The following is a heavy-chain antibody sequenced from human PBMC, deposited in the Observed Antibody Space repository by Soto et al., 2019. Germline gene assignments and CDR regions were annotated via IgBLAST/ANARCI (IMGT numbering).Heavy chain of an antibody. CDR1: GFTFNMNA. CDR2: ISGSGGNT. CDR3: AKDLSQLGVPIIFNWFDP. D-gene: IGHD3-3*01. V-gene: IGHV3-23*01. Sequence: EVHLLESGGGLVQPGGSLRVSCAASGFTFNMNAMSWVRQAPGKGLEWVSSISGSGGNTYYADSVRGRFTISRDNSKNTLYLKMNSLRVEDTAVYYCAKDLSQLGVPIIFNWFDPWGQGTLVTVSS. J-gene: IGHJ5*02.